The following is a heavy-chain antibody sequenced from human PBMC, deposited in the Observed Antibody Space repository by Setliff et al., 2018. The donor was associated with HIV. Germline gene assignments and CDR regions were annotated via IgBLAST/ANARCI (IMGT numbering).Heavy chain of an antibody. D-gene: IGHD3-10*01. V-gene: IGHV3-48*03. CDR2: ISSSGNTV. Sequence: GGSLRLSCAASGFTFSDYEMNWVRQAPGKGLEWVSYISSSGNTVYYADSVKGRFAISRDNAKRSLYLQMNSLRGEDTAVYYCARYFRDGSYNDYWGQGTLVTVSS. CDR3: ARYFRDGSYNDY. J-gene: IGHJ4*02. CDR1: GFTFSDYE.